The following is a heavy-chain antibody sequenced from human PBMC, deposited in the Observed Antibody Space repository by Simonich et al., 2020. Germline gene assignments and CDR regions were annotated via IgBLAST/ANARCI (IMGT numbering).Heavy chain of an antibody. V-gene: IGHV4-38-2*01. D-gene: IGHD6-13*01. CDR1: GYSISSGYY. J-gene: IGHJ6*02. CDR2: IYHSGRT. Sequence: QVQLQESGPGLVKPSETLSLTCAVSGYSISSGYYWGWIRQPPGKGLEWIGSIYHSGRTYYNPAPKSRGTISVDTSKNQFALKLSSVTAADTAVYYCARVGYSNYYYYGMDVWGQGTTVTVSS. CDR3: ARVGYSNYYYYGMDV.